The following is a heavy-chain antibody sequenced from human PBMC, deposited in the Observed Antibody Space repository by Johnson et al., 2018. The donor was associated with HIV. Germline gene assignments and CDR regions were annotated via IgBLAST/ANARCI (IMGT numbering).Heavy chain of an antibody. CDR2: ISYDGSNK. V-gene: IGHV3-30-3*01. J-gene: IGHJ3*02. D-gene: IGHD3-22*01. Sequence: VQLVESGGGVVQPGTSLRLSCAASGFTFSSFAMHWVRQAPGKGLEWMAFISYDGSNKYFTDSVRGRFTISRDNSKNTLFLQMNSLRAEDTAVYYCVRRFYDSSAFDIWGQGTLVNVSS. CDR3: VRRFYDSSAFDI. CDR1: GFTFSSFA.